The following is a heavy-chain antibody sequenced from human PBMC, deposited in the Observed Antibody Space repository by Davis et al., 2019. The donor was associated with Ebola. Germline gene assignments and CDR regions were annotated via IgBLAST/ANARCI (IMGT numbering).Heavy chain of an antibody. J-gene: IGHJ4*02. CDR2: IKQDGSEK. CDR3: AKDISPQSSPAAIYY. CDR1: GFTFSSYW. D-gene: IGHD2-2*01. Sequence: GESLKISCAASGFTFSSYWMSWVRQAPGKGLEWVANIKQDGSEKYYVDSVKGRFTISRDNAKNSLYLQMNSLRAEDTAVYYCAKDISPQSSPAAIYYWGQGTLVTVSS. V-gene: IGHV3-7*03.